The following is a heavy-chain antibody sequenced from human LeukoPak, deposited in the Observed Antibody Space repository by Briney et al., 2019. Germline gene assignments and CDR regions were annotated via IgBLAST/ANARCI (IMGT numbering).Heavy chain of an antibody. CDR2: VYYSGST. V-gene: IGHV4-59*08. CDR1: VDSISTYY. J-gene: IGHJ5*02. Sequence: PSETLSLTCTFSVDSISTYYWSWIRQPPGKGLEWIGYVYYSGSTNYNPSLKSRVTMSIDTSKSQFFLELSSVTAADTAVYYCVRHTWFGTRHWFDPWGQGILVSVSS. D-gene: IGHD3-10*01. CDR3: VRHTWFGTRHWFDP.